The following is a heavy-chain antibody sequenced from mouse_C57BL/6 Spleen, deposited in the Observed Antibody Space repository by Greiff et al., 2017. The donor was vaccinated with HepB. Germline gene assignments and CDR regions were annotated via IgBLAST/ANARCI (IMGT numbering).Heavy chain of an antibody. V-gene: IGHV14-1*01. J-gene: IGHJ1*03. D-gene: IGHD2-4*01. CDR3: TTGVYDYDGGYFDV. Sequence: VQLQQSGAELVRPGASVKLSCTASGFNIKDYYMHWVKQRPEQGLEWIGRLDPEDGDTEYAPKLQGKATMTADTSSNTAYLQLSSLTSEDTAVYYCTTGVYDYDGGYFDVWGTGTTVTVSS. CDR1: GFNIKDYY. CDR2: LDPEDGDT.